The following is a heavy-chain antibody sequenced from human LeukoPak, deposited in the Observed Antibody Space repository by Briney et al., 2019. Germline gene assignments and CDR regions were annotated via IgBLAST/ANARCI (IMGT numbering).Heavy chain of an antibody. CDR2: INSDSGGT. CDR3: ARGNIATRRGENWFDP. Sequence: ASVKVSCKASGYTFTGDFIHWVRQAPGQGREWMGWINSDSGGTNYARKFQGRVTMTRDTSISTAYMELSSLRSDDTAVFYCARGNIATRRGENWFDPWGQGTLVTVSS. D-gene: IGHD6-6*01. CDR1: GYTFTGDF. V-gene: IGHV1-2*02. J-gene: IGHJ5*02.